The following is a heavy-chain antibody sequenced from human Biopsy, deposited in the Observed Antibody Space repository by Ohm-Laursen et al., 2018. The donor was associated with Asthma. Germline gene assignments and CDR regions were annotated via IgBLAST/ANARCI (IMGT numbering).Heavy chain of an antibody. CDR3: ARVASYGDLYFGIDV. J-gene: IGHJ6*02. V-gene: IGHV4-30-4*01. D-gene: IGHD4-17*01. Sequence: QTLSLTCAVGGAYIGSRDHHWSWIRQSPGTGLEWIGFVFWSGTTHYNRSLERRLSISIDTTRNEFSMTLRSVTAADTAVYFCARVASYGDLYFGIDVWGPGTTVSVS. CDR1: GAYIGSRDHH. CDR2: VFWSGTT.